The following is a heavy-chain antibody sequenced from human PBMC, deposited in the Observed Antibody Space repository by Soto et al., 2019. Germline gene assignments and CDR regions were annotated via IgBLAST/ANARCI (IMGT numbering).Heavy chain of an antibody. V-gene: IGHV3-23*01. CDR2: ISGKSGKT. D-gene: IGHD2-8*01. CDR3: AKLGFVLMELYYFHQ. CDR1: GFTFSSYA. Sequence: EVQLLESGGGLVQPGGSLRLSCTASGFTFSSYAMSWVRQAPGKELGWVSTISGKSGKTNYAESVKGRFSISRDNSKNTVHLQLDSLRAEDTAVYFCAKLGFVLMELYYFHQWGHGTLVTVSS. J-gene: IGHJ4*01.